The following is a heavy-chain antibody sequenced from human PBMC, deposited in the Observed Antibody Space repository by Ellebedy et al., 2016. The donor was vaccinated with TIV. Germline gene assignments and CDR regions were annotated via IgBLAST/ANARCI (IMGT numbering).Heavy chain of an antibody. D-gene: IGHD3-16*01. V-gene: IGHV1-46*01. J-gene: IGHJ6*02. CDR1: GYTFTSYY. CDR2: INPSGGST. Sequence: AASVKVSCRASGYTFTSYYMHWVRQAPGQGLEWMGIINPSGGSTSYAQKFQGRVTITRDTSTSTVYMELRRLRSEDTAVYYCASPRTHGRGRVYYYGMDVWGQGTTVTVSS. CDR3: ASPRTHGRGRVYYYGMDV.